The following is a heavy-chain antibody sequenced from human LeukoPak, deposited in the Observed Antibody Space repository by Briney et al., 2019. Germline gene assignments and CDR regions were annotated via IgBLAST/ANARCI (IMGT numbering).Heavy chain of an antibody. V-gene: IGHV4-59*01. CDR1: GVSISTYY. D-gene: IGHD4-23*01. CDR2: IYHSGST. Sequence: SETLSLTCTVSGVSISTYYWNWIRQPPGKGLEWIGYIYHSGSTNYNPSLQSRVTISVDTSKNQFSLNLNSVTAADTAVYYCAREGTTVVTPSHAFDIWGQGTMVTVSS. J-gene: IGHJ3*02. CDR3: AREGTTVVTPSHAFDI.